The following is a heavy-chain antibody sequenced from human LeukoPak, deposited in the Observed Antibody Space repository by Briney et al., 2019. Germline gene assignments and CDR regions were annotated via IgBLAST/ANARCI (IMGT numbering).Heavy chain of an antibody. V-gene: IGHV4-30-2*01. Sequence: SETLSLTCTVSGGSISSGGYYWSWIRQPPGKGLEWIGYIYHSGSTYYHPSLKSRVTISVDRSKNQFSLKLSSVTAADTAVYYCARDVVPQAPGLVFDSWGQGTLVTVSS. CDR2: IYHSGST. J-gene: IGHJ5*01. CDR1: GGSISSGGYY. CDR3: ARDVVPQAPGLVFDS. D-gene: IGHD3/OR15-3a*01.